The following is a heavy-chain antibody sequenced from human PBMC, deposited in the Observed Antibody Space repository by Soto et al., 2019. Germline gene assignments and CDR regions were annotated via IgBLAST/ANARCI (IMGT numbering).Heavy chain of an antibody. CDR1: GFTFSSYA. Sequence: EVQLLESGGGLVQPGGSLRLSCAASGFTFSSYAMSWVRQAPGKGLEWVSTISGSGGTTYYADSVKGRFTISRDNSKNSLYLQMNSLRAEDTAVYYCAKGGGSSWYGISAFDYWGQGTLVTVSS. CDR3: AKGGGSSWYGISAFDY. D-gene: IGHD6-13*01. CDR2: ISGSGGTT. V-gene: IGHV3-23*01. J-gene: IGHJ4*02.